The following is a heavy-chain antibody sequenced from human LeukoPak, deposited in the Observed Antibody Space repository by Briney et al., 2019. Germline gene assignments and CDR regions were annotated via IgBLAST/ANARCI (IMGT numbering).Heavy chain of an antibody. CDR3: ARGGTRITIVGVVINDFDY. J-gene: IGHJ4*02. CDR1: GGSISSGDYY. Sequence: TSSQTLSLTCTVSGGSISSGDYYWSWIRQPPGKGLEWIGYIYHSGNTYYNPSLNSRLTISVDTPRNQFSLKLRSVTAADTAVYYCARGGTRITIVGVVINDFDYWSQGTLVTVSS. CDR2: IYHSGNT. V-gene: IGHV4-30-4*08. D-gene: IGHD3-3*01.